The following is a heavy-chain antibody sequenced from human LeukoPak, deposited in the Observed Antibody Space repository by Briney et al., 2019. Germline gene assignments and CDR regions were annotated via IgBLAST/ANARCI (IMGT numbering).Heavy chain of an antibody. Sequence: GGSLRLSCAASGFTFSSYEMNWVRQAPGKGLEWVSYISSSGSTIYYADSVKGRFTISRDNSKNTLYLQMNSLRAEDTAVYYCAITFWSGSYDYWGQGTLVTVSS. CDR3: AITFWSGSYDY. V-gene: IGHV3-48*03. CDR1: GFTFSSYE. CDR2: ISSSGSTI. J-gene: IGHJ4*02. D-gene: IGHD3-3*01.